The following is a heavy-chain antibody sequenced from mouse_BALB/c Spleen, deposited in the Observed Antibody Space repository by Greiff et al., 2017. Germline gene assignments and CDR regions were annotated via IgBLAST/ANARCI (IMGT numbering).Heavy chain of an antibody. J-gene: IGHJ3*01. Sequence: EVKLMESGGGLVQPGGSLKLSCAASGFTFSSYGMSWVRQTPDKRLELVATINSNGGSTYYPDSVKGRFTISRDNAKNTLYLQMSSLKSEDTAMYYCAREGGYRSFAYWGQGTLVTVSA. CDR2: INSNGGST. CDR1: GFTFSSYG. D-gene: IGHD2-14*01. V-gene: IGHV5-6-3*01. CDR3: AREGGYRSFAY.